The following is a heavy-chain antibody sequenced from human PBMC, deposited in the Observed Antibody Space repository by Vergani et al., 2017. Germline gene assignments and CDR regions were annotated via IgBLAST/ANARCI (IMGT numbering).Heavy chain of an antibody. CDR2: IFHSGAT. Sequence: QVQLQESGPGLVKPLETLSLTCTVTGDSMRSSNWWTWVRQSPGKGLEWLGDIFHSGATNYNPSLKSRLSISVDTSTNQFSLKLTSLSVADTAIYFCARDITHRIYKHNHHGALDVWGQGKMVTVSS. D-gene: IGHD4/OR15-4a*01. CDR3: ARDITHRIYKHNHHGALDV. V-gene: IGHV4-4*01. J-gene: IGHJ3*01. CDR1: GDSMRSSNW.